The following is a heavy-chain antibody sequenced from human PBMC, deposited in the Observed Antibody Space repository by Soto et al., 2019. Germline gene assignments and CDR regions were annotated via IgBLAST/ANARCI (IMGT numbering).Heavy chain of an antibody. V-gene: IGHV3-73*01. D-gene: IGHD3-22*01. Sequence: GGSLRLSCAASGFTFSGSAMHWVRQASGKGLEWVGRIRSKANSYATAYAASVKGRFTISRDDSKNTAYLQMNSLKTEDTAVYYCNRNNTYYYDSSPISLWGQGTLVTVYS. J-gene: IGHJ4*02. CDR1: GFTFSGSA. CDR2: IRSKANSYAT. CDR3: NRNNTYYYDSSPISL.